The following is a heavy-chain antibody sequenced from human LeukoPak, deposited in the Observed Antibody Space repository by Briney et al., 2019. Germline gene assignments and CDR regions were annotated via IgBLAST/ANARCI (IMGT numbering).Heavy chain of an antibody. CDR3: ARDKVGELDAFDI. J-gene: IGHJ3*02. Sequence: SETLSLTCAVYGGSFSGYYWSCIRQHPGKGLEWIGYIYYSGSTYYNPSLKSRVTISVDTSKNQFSLKLSSVTAADTAVYYCARDKVGELDAFDIWGQGTMVTVSS. V-gene: IGHV4-31*11. CDR2: IYYSGST. D-gene: IGHD3-10*01. CDR1: GGSFSGYY.